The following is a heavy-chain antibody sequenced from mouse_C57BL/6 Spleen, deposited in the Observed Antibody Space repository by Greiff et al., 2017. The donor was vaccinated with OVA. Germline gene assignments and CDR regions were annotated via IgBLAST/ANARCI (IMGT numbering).Heavy chain of an antibody. CDR3: ASIFSNSYAMDY. J-gene: IGHJ4*01. V-gene: IGHV3-1*01. Sequence: EVKLVESGPGLVKPSQSLSLTCTVTGYSITSGYDWHWIRHFPGNKLEWMGYISYSGSTNYNPSLKSRISITHDTSKNHFFLKLNSVTSEDTATYYCASIFSNSYAMDYWGQRTSVPVSS. CDR1: GYSITSGYD. D-gene: IGHD2-5*01. CDR2: ISYSGST.